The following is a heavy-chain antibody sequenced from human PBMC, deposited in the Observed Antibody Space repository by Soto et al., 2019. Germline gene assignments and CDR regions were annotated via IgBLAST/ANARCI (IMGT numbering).Heavy chain of an antibody. Sequence: GSLRLSCATSGFTFSNFDMHWVRQVPGKGLEWVSAIGAARDPYYLGSVKGRLTISRENAKNSVYLQMNDLRAGDSAVYYCARAYTGRLPRRADYYYAMDVWGQGTTVTVSS. CDR3: ARAYTGRLPRRADYYYAMDV. CDR1: GFTFSNFD. CDR2: IGAARDP. J-gene: IGHJ6*02. D-gene: IGHD2-2*02. V-gene: IGHV3-13*05.